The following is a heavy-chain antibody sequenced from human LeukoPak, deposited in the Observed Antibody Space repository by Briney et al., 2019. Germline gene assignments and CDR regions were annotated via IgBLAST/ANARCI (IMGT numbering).Heavy chain of an antibody. V-gene: IGHV3-30*02. CDR1: GFTFSSFG. D-gene: IGHD7-27*01. Sequence: GGSLRLSCAASGFTFSSFGMHWVRQAPGRGLEWVALILYDEKYYADSVKGRFTISRDNSKNTLYLQTNSLRAEDTAVYYCAKETGDLSPYFDYWGQGTLVTVSS. CDR2: ILYDEK. CDR3: AKETGDLSPYFDY. J-gene: IGHJ4*02.